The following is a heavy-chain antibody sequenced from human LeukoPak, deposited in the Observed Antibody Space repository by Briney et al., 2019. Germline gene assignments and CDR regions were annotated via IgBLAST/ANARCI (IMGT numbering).Heavy chain of an antibody. CDR3: ARWNNLGY. CDR1: GFTFSNAW. Sequence: PGGSLRLSCAASGFTFSNAWMSWVRQAPGKGLEWVAVISYDGSNKYYADSVKGRFTISRDNSKNTLYLQMNSLRAEDTAVYYCARWNNLGYWGQGTLVTVSS. V-gene: IGHV3-30*03. D-gene: IGHD1/OR15-1a*01. J-gene: IGHJ4*02. CDR2: ISYDGSNK.